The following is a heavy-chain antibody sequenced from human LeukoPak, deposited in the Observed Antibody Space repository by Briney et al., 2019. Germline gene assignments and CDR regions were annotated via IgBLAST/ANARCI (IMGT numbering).Heavy chain of an antibody. D-gene: IGHD6-13*01. V-gene: IGHV4-34*01. CDR2: INHSGST. J-gene: IGHJ4*02. CDR1: GGSFSGYY. Sequence: NPSETLSLTCAVYGGSFSGYYWSWIRQPPGKGLEWIGEINHSGSTNYNPSLKSRVTISVDTSKNQFTLKLSSVTAADTAVYYCARTPSSSWYGPNYYFDYWGQGTLVTVSS. CDR3: ARTPSSSWYGPNYYFDY.